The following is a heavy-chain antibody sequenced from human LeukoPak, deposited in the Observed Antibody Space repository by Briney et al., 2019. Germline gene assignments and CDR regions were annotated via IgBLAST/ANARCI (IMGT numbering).Heavy chain of an antibody. Sequence: GGSLRLSCAASGFTFSTFAMIWVRQPPGKGLEWVTFIRYDGSNKYYADSVKGRFIISRDNSKNTLYLQMNSLRAEDTAVYYCAKDLDPNYYDSSGYYPNAFDIWGQGTMVTVSS. CDR2: IRYDGSNK. CDR1: GFTFSTFA. V-gene: IGHV3-30*02. D-gene: IGHD3-22*01. CDR3: AKDLDPNYYDSSGYYPNAFDI. J-gene: IGHJ3*02.